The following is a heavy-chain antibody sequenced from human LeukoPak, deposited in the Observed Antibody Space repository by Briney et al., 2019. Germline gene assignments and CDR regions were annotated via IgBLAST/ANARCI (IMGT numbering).Heavy chain of an antibody. CDR3: ARGGYYYDSSGYWGAFDI. J-gene: IGHJ3*02. CDR1: GGSISSYY. Sequence: SETLSLTCTVSGGSISSYYWSWIRQPPGKGLEWIGYIYYSGSTNYNPSLKSRVTISVDTFKNQFSLKLSSVTAADTAVYYCARGGYYYDSSGYWGAFDIWGQGTMVTVSS. D-gene: IGHD3-22*01. CDR2: IYYSGST. V-gene: IGHV4-59*01.